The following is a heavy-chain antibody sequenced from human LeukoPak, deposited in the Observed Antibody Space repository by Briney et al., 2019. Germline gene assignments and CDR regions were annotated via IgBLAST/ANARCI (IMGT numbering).Heavy chain of an antibody. D-gene: IGHD1-26*01. CDR3: AKDRVGATLYFDC. Sequence: SETLSLTCTVSGGSISSGTYYWAWIRQPPGKGLEWIETIYHSGSTYYNPSLKSRVTISVDTSKNQFSLNLTSLTAADTAVYYCAKDRVGATLYFDCWGQGTLVTVSS. CDR1: GGSISSGTYY. V-gene: IGHV4-39*07. J-gene: IGHJ4*02. CDR2: IYHSGST.